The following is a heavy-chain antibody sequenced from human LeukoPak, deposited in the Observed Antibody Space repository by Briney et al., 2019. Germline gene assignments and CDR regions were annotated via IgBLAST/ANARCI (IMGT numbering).Heavy chain of an antibody. D-gene: IGHD3-16*01. J-gene: IGHJ3*02. V-gene: IGHV3-66*01. CDR2: IYDSGTT. CDR3: ARGGIGIDTYGFDI. Sequence: GGSLRLSCAASGFTVSTNYVTWVRQAPGKGLEWVSIIYDSGTTLYADSMKGRFTISRDNSKNTVYLQIKSLRVEDTAVYFCARGGIGIDTYGFDIWGQGTMVTVTP. CDR1: GFTVSTNY.